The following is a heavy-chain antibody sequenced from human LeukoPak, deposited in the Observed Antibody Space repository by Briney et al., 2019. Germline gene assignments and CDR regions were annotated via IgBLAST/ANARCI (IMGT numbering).Heavy chain of an antibody. CDR2: IKQDGSEK. D-gene: IGHD2-2*01. J-gene: IGHJ6*03. CDR3: ARTGPSRWPLYYYYYYMDV. V-gene: IGHV3-7*01. CDR1: GFTFSSYW. Sequence: QPGGSLRPSCAASGFTFSSYWMSWVRQAPGKGLEWVANIKQDGSEKYYVDFVKGRFTISRDNAKNSLYLQMNSLRAEDTAVYYCARTGPSRWPLYYYYYYMDVWGKGTTVTISS.